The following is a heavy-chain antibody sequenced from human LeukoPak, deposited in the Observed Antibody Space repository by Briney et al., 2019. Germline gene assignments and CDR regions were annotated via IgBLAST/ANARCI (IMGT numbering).Heavy chain of an antibody. D-gene: IGHD5-18*01. V-gene: IGHV4-30-4*08. Sequence: PSQTLSLTCIVSGGSISSGNYFWSWIRQSPGTGLEWIGYIYYSGSTYYNPSLKSRVTISVDTSKNQFSLKLSSVTAADTAVYYCARDDSGFDPWGQGTLVTVSS. CDR3: ARDDSGFDP. J-gene: IGHJ5*02. CDR1: GGSISSGNYF. CDR2: IYYSGST.